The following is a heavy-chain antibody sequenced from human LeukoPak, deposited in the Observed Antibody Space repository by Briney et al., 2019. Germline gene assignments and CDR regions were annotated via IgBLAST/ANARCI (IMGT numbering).Heavy chain of an antibody. J-gene: IGHJ5*02. CDR2: MNPNSGNT. Sequence: ASVKVSCKASGYTFTSYDITWVRQATGQGLEWMGWMNPNSGNTGYAQKFQGRVTMTRNTSITTAYMELSSLRSEDTAVYYCARTDYDYFWGSPPNWFDPWGQGTLVTVSS. D-gene: IGHD3-16*01. CDR3: ARTDYDYFWGSPPNWFDP. V-gene: IGHV1-8*01. CDR1: GYTFTSYD.